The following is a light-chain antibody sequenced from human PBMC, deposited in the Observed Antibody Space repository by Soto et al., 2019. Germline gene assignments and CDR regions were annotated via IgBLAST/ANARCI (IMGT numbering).Light chain of an antibody. CDR1: QTVDSRY. CDR2: GVS. J-gene: IGKJ3*01. V-gene: IGKV3-20*01. CDR3: QQYGSTPPFT. Sequence: EIVLTQSPGTLSLSPGERATLSCRASQTVDSRYLAWYQQKPGQAPRLLIYGVSSRATGIPDRFRGSGSGTDFTLTISGLEPEDYAVDFCQQYGSTPPFTFGPGTKLDIK.